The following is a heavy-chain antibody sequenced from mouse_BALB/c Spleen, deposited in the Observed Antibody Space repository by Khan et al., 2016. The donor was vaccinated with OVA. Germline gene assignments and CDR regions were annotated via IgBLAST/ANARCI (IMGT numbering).Heavy chain of an antibody. CDR1: GFNIKDYY. CDR2: IDPENGDT. Sequence: VQLKQSGAELVRSGASVKLSCTASGFNIKDYYMHWVQQRPEQGLEWIGWIDPENGDTEYAPKFQGKATMTADTSSNTAYLQLSSLTSEDTAVYYCNAGYFDYWGQGTTLTVSS. J-gene: IGHJ2*01. CDR3: NAGYFDY. V-gene: IGHV14-4*02.